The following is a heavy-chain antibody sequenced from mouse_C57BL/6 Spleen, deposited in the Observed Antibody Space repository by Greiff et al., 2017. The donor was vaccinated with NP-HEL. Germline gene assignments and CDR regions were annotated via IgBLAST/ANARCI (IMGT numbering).Heavy chain of an antibody. V-gene: IGHV5-17*01. J-gene: IGHJ2*01. CDR2: IRSGSSTI. CDR1: GFTFSDYG. Sequence: EVQGVESGGGLVKPGGSLKLSCAASGFTFSDYGMHWVRQAPEKGLEWVAYIRSGSSTIYYADTVKGRFTLSRDNAKNTLVLQMTSLRSEDTAMYYCARNGPITTVVATRYYFDYWGQGTTLTVSS. CDR3: ARNGPITTVVATRYYFDY. D-gene: IGHD1-1*01.